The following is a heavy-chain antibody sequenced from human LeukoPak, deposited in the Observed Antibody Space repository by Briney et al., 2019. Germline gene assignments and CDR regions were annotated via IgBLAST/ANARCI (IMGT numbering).Heavy chain of an antibody. CDR2: IYSTGNT. Sequence: SETLSLTCAVSGGSINTYYWSWIRQPPGKGLEWVGYIYSTGNTNYNPSLKGRVTVSLDTSKNQFSLNLSSVTAADTAVYYCAKHDTVFGAAHFYMDVWGKGTTVTVSS. V-gene: IGHV4-4*09. J-gene: IGHJ6*03. CDR1: GGSINTYY. CDR3: AKHDTVFGAAHFYMDV. D-gene: IGHD3-3*01.